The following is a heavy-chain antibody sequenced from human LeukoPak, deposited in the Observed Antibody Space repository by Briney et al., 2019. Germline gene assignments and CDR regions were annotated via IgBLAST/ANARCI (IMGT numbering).Heavy chain of an antibody. J-gene: IGHJ4*02. Sequence: GGSLRLSCAASGFTFDDYAMHWVRQAPGKGLEWVSGISWNSGSIGYADSVKGRFTISRDNAKNSLYLQMNSLRAEDTALYYCAKYVHGSSWYWYLDYWGQGTLVTVSS. D-gene: IGHD6-13*01. CDR3: AKYVHGSSWYWYLDY. CDR1: GFTFDDYA. CDR2: ISWNSGSI. V-gene: IGHV3-9*01.